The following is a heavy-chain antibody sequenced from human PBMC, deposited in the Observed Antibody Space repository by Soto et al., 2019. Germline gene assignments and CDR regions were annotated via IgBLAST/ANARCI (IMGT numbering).Heavy chain of an antibody. CDR2: ITSSGNGT. CDR1: GFKFSNYA. CDR3: AKRFFGSGSPPGAFDV. V-gene: IGHV3-23*05. Sequence: GGSLRLSCAASGFKFSNYAMSWVRQAPGKGPEWVSFITSSGNGTYYADSVKGRFTISRDNSKNTLYVQMNNLRAEDTAIYYCAKRFFGSGSPPGAFDVWGPGTMVTVSS. D-gene: IGHD3-10*01. J-gene: IGHJ3*01.